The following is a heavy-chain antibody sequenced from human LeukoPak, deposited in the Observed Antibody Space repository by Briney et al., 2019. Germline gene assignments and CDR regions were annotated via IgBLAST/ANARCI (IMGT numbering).Heavy chain of an antibody. CDR2: ISYDASNK. CDR3: AKDRTGIVVVPAAMDY. J-gene: IGHJ4*02. V-gene: IGHV3-30-3*01. D-gene: IGHD2-2*01. CDR1: GFTFSSYA. Sequence: PGGSLRLSCAASGFTFSSYAMHWVRQAPGKGLEWVAVISYDASNKYYADSVKGRFTISRDNSKNTLYLQMNSLGAEDTAVYYCAKDRTGIVVVPAAMDYWGQGTLVTVSS.